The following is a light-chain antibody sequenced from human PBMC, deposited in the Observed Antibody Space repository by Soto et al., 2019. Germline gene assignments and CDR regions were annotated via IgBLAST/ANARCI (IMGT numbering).Light chain of an antibody. J-gene: IGKJ5*01. Sequence: EIVLTQSPATLSLSPGDKATLSCLASQSVSSYLAWYQQKPGQAPRLLIYDASDRVTGVPDRFSGSGSETDFTLTISSLEPEDFAVYYCQQRSNWPLTFGQGTRLEI. CDR2: DAS. CDR1: QSVSSY. V-gene: IGKV3-11*01. CDR3: QQRSNWPLT.